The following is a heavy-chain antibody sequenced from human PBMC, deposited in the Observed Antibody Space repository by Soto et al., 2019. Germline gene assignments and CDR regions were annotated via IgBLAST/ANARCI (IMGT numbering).Heavy chain of an antibody. D-gene: IGHD2-15*01. CDR1: GYTFTSYG. CDR2: ISAYNGNT. Sequence: ASVKVSCKASGYTFTSYGISWVRQAPGQGLEWMGWISAYNGNTNYAQKLQGRVTMTTDTSTSTAYMELRSLRSDDTAVYYCARDPSYCSGVSCYYYYGMDVWGQGTTVTVSS. CDR3: ARDPSYCSGVSCYYYYGMDV. J-gene: IGHJ6*02. V-gene: IGHV1-18*01.